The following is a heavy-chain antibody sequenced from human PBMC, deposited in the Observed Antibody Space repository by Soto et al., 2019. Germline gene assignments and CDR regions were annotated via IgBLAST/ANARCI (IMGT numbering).Heavy chain of an antibody. CDR1: GGSFSGYY. J-gene: IGHJ6*02. Sequence: QVQLQQWGAGLLKPSETLSLTCAVYGGSFSGYYWSWIRQPPGKGLEWIGEINHSGSTNYNPSLKSRVTISVDTPKNQFSLKLSSVTAADTAVYYCARGLRLGYCSSTSCQNYYYYGMDVWGQGTTVTVSS. V-gene: IGHV4-34*01. CDR3: ARGLRLGYCSSTSCQNYYYYGMDV. CDR2: INHSGST. D-gene: IGHD2-2*01.